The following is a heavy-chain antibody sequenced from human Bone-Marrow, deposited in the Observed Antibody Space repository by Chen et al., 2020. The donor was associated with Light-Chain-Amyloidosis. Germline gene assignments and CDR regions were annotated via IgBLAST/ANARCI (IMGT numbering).Heavy chain of an antibody. D-gene: IGHD6-13*01. CDR1: GYTFTSYA. Sequence: QVQLVQSGAEVKKPGASVKVSCKASGYTFTSYAMHWVRQAPGQRLEWMGWINAGNGITKYSQKFQGRVTITRDTSASTAYMELSSLRSEDTAVYYCARDSSSWSLGWFDPWGQGTLVTVSS. V-gene: IGHV1-3*01. CDR2: INAGNGIT. J-gene: IGHJ5*02. CDR3: ARDSSSWSLGWFDP.